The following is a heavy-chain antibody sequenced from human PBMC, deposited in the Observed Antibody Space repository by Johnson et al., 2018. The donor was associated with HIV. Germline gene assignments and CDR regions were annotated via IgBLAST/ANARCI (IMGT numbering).Heavy chain of an antibody. CDR1: GFTFSSYW. D-gene: IGHD1-1*01. CDR2: INSDGSST. CDR3: ARANDLSAFDI. V-gene: IGHV3-74*02. Sequence: VQLVESGGGVVRPGGSLRLSCAASGFTFSSYWMSWVRQAPGKGLEWVSRINSDGSSTSYADSVKGRFTISRDNAKNSLYLQMNSLRAGDTAVYYCARANDLSAFDIWGQGTMVTVSS. J-gene: IGHJ3*02.